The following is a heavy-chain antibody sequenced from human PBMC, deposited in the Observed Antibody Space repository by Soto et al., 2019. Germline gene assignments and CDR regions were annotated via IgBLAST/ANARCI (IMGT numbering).Heavy chain of an antibody. CDR3: ASVAI. D-gene: IGHD5-12*01. J-gene: IGHJ4*02. V-gene: IGHV3-7*01. CDR1: GFTFSNYW. Sequence: EVQLVEYGGGLVQPGGSLRLSCAASGFTFSNYWMSWVRQAPGKGLEWVANIKQDGTEKNYVDSVRGRFTISKDNAKNPLDLQMNSLTAEDTAVYYCASVAIWGQGTLVTVSS. CDR2: IKQDGTEK.